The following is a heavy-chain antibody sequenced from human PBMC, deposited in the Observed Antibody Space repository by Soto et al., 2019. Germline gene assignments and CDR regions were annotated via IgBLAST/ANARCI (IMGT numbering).Heavy chain of an antibody. Sequence: SETLSLTCTVSGGSVDSYYWTWIRQPPGKGLEWIGYVDYTGTTPYSPSLKSRVTISVDTSMNQVSLTVSSWSAADTAVYYWAQEPQRWGRATPVTVSS. D-gene: IGHD5-18*01. CDR3: AQEPQR. J-gene: IGHJ4*02. CDR2: VDYTGTT. V-gene: IGHV4-59*02. CDR1: GGSVDSYY.